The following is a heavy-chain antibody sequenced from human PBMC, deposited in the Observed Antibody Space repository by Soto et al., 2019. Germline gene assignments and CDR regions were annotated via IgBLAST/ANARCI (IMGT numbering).Heavy chain of an antibody. J-gene: IGHJ4*02. Sequence: GGSLRLSCAASGFTFSSYAMSWVRQAPGKGLEWVSAISGSGGSTYYADSVKGRFTISRDNSKNTLYLQMNSLRAEDTAVYYCAKEDYDSSGYYAQPDVRSYDYWGQGTLVTVSS. CDR1: GFTFSSYA. D-gene: IGHD3-22*01. CDR2: ISGSGGST. CDR3: AKEDYDSSGYYAQPDVRSYDY. V-gene: IGHV3-23*01.